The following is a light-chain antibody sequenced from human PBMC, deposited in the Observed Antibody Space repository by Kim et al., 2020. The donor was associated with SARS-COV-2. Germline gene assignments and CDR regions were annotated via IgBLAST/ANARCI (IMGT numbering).Light chain of an antibody. CDR2: GKN. J-gene: IGLJ2*01. CDR3: NSRDSNDNVV. CDR1: SLRSYY. Sequence: VALGQTVRITCQGHSLRSYYAHWYQQKPGQAPILVIYGKNNRPSGIPDRFSGSSSGNTASLTITGTQAGDEADYYCNSRDSNDNVVFGGGTQLTVL. V-gene: IGLV3-19*01.